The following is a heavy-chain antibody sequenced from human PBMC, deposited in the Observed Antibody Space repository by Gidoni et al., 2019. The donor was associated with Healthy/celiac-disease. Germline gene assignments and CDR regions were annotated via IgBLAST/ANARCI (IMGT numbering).Heavy chain of an antibody. J-gene: IGHJ3*02. V-gene: IGHV3-30*18. CDR2: ISYDGSNK. CDR1: GFTFSSYG. CDR3: AKSLNVYYDSDAFDI. Sequence: QVQLVESGGGVVQPGRSLRLSCAASGFTFSSYGMHWVRQAPGKGLEWVAVISYDGSNKYYADSVKGRFTISRDNSKNTLYLQMNSLRAEDTAVYYCAKSLNVYYDSDAFDIWGQGTMVTVSS. D-gene: IGHD3-9*01.